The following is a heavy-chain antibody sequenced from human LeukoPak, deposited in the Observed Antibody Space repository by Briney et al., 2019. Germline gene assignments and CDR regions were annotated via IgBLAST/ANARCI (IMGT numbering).Heavy chain of an antibody. CDR2: IYSGGTT. CDR1: GFTVSSNY. J-gene: IGHJ4*02. D-gene: IGHD5-24*01. Sequence: GSLRLSCAASGFTVSSNYMSLVRQAPGKGLEWVSVIYSGGTTYYADSVEGRFTISRDNSKNTLYLQMNSLRAEDTAVYYCARDVEMDYWGQGTLVTVSS. CDR3: ARDVEMDY. V-gene: IGHV3-66*02.